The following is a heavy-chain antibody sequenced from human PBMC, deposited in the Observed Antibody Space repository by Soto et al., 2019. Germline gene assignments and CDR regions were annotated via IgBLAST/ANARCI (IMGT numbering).Heavy chain of an antibody. CDR2: ISRSSTGI. J-gene: IGHJ6*02. Sequence: EVQLVESGGGLVQPGWSLRLSCAASGFTFSLYSMSWVRQAPGKGLEWVSYISRSSTGIHYADSVKGRFPITRDDATNSMHPQMNSLRDGDTAVYYCARAVTWGLDVWGQGTTVSISS. CDR1: GFTFSLYS. CDR3: ARAVTWGLDV. V-gene: IGHV3-48*02. D-gene: IGHD3-10*01.